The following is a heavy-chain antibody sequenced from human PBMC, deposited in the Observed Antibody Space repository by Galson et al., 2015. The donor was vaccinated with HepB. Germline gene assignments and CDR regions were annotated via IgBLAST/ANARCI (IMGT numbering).Heavy chain of an antibody. CDR2: TYYRSKWYK. J-gene: IGHJ6*02. Sequence: CAISGDSVSSNSAVWNWIRQSPSRGLEWLGRTYYRSKWYKDYALFVKSRITINADTSRNQISLQLNSMTPEDTAVDYCAYGVDVWGQGTTVTVSS. CDR1: GDSVSSNSAV. CDR3: AYGVDV. V-gene: IGHV6-1*01.